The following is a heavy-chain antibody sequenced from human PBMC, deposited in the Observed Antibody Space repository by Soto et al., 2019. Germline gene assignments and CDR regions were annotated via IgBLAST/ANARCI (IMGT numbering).Heavy chain of an antibody. V-gene: IGHV1-18*01. CDR1: GYTFTSYG. J-gene: IGHJ6*02. CDR3: ASDVGRRYYYDSSGFYRMDV. Sequence: QVQLVQSGAEVKKPGASVKVSCKASGYTFTSYGISWVRQAPGQGLEWMGWISAYNGNTNYAQKLQGRVTMTTDTSTSTAYMELRSLRSDDTAVYYCASDVGRRYYYDSSGFYRMDVWGQGTTVTVSS. D-gene: IGHD3-22*01. CDR2: ISAYNGNT.